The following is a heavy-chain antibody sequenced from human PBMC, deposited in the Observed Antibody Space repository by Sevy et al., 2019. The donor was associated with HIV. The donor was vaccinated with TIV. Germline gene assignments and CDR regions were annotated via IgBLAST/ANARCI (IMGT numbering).Heavy chain of an antibody. CDR1: GGTFINFA. V-gene: IGHV1-69*13. J-gene: IGHJ6*02. CDR2: FIPLFDTT. CDR3: ATSYYDSSGYSPLFYYGMDV. D-gene: IGHD3-22*01. Sequence: ASVKVSCKTSGGTFINFAITWVRQAPGQGLEWMGGFIPLFDTTNYSQKFQGRVTLTGDGSTATAYVELCSLRSEDTAVYYCATSYYDSSGYSPLFYYGMDVWGQGTTVTVSS.